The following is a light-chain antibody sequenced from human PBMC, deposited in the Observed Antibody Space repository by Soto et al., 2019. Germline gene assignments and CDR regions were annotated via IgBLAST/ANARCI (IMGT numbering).Light chain of an antibody. J-gene: IGKJ4*01. Sequence: DIQLTQSPSFLSASVGDRVTITCRASQGVSGYLAWYQQKPGKAPKVLIYAVSTLQSGVPSRFSGSGSGTEFTLTISSLQPEDFATYSCQQLNSYPFTFGGGTRVEIK. CDR3: QQLNSYPFT. CDR1: QGVSGY. V-gene: IGKV1-9*01. CDR2: AVS.